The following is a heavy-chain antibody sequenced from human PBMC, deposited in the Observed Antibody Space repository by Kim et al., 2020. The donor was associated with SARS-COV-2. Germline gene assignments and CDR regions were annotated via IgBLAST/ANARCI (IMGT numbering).Heavy chain of an antibody. V-gene: IGHV7-4-1*02. Sequence: ASVKVSCKASGYTFTNYAISWVRQAPGQGLEWMGWINTDTGNPTYAQAFTGRFGFSLDTSVSTSYLQISSLKAEDTALYYCARVSWGTSRYTDYWGQGTL. D-gene: IGHD3-16*02. CDR3: ARVSWGTSRYTDY. J-gene: IGHJ4*02. CDR2: INTDTGNP. CDR1: GYTFTNYA.